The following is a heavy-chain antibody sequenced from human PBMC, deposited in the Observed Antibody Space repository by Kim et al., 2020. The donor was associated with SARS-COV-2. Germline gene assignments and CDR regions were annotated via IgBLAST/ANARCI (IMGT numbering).Heavy chain of an antibody. CDR3: ARDSTMITFGGVIVY. J-gene: IGHJ4*02. D-gene: IGHD3-16*02. Sequence: DSVKGRFTISRDNYKNALYLQMNSLRAEDTAVYYCARDSTMITFGGVIVYWGQGALVTVSS. V-gene: IGHV3-30*01.